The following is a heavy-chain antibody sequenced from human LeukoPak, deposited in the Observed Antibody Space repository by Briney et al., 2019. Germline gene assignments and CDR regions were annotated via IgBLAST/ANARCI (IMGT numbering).Heavy chain of an antibody. CDR2: ISWNSGSI. D-gene: IGHD6-13*01. CDR1: GFTFDDYA. Sequence: GRSLRLSCAASGFTFDDYAIHWVRQAPGKGLEWVSGISWNSGSIGYADSVKGRFTISRDNAKNSLYLQMNSLRAEDTALYYCARLQLGHYYYGMDVWGQGTTVTVSS. J-gene: IGHJ6*02. CDR3: ARLQLGHYYYGMDV. V-gene: IGHV3-9*01.